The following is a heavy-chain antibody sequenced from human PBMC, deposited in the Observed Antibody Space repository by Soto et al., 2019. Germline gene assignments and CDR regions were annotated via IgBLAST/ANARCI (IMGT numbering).Heavy chain of an antibody. Sequence: QLQLQESGPGLVKASETLSLTCTVSGGSISSDVYYWGWIRQPPGKGLEWIGSMYSGGSTYYNPSDKSRVTMSVDTSKNQLSLKLSSVTAADTAVYYCARSAGIAVAGHDYWGQGTLVTVSS. V-gene: IGHV4-39*01. CDR1: GGSISSDVYY. CDR3: ARSAGIAVAGHDY. D-gene: IGHD6-19*01. J-gene: IGHJ4*02. CDR2: MYSGGST.